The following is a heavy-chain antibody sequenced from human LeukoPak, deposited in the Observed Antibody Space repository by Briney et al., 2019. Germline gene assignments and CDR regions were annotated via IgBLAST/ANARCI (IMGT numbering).Heavy chain of an antibody. CDR2: INSDGSST. CDR3: AREGGLATMVRGVISY. CDR1: GFTFSSYW. V-gene: IGHV3-74*01. J-gene: IGHJ4*02. D-gene: IGHD3-10*01. Sequence: PGGSLRLSCAASGFTFSSYWMHWVRQAPGKGLVWVSRINSDGSSTSYADSVKGRFTISRDNAKNTLYLPMNSLRAEDTAVYYCAREGGLATMVRGVISYWGQGTLVTVSS.